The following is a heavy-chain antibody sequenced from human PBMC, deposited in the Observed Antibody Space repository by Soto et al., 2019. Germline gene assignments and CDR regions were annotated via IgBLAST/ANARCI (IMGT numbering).Heavy chain of an antibody. CDR1: GGSISSSSYY. Sequence: SETLSLTCTVSGGSISSSSYYWGWIRQPPGKGLEWIGSIYYSGSTYYNPSLKSRVTISVDTSKNQFSLKLSSVTAADTAVYYCARGLEDYDILTGYFGYYYYMDVWGKGTTVTVSS. CDR3: ARGLEDYDILTGYFGYYYYMDV. CDR2: IYYSGST. J-gene: IGHJ6*03. D-gene: IGHD3-9*01. V-gene: IGHV4-39*07.